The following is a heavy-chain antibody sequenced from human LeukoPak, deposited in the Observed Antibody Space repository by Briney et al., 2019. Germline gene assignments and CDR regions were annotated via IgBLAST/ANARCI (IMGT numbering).Heavy chain of an antibody. D-gene: IGHD3-3*01. CDR2: MNPNSGNT. CDR1: GYTLTSYD. Sequence: ASVKVSCKASGYTLTSYDINWVRQATRQGLEWMGWMNPNSGNTGYAQKFQGRVTMTRNTSISTAYMELSSLRSEDTAVYYCARGSITILGVVSPLQDPWGQGTLITVSS. V-gene: IGHV1-8*01. J-gene: IGHJ5*02. CDR3: ARGSITILGVVSPLQDP.